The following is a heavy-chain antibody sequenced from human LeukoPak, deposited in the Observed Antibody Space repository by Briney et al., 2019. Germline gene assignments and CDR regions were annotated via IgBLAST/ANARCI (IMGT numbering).Heavy chain of an antibody. CDR1: GFTFDDYA. J-gene: IGHJ3*02. V-gene: IGHV3-9*01. Sequence: GGSLRLSCAASGFTFDDYAMHWVRQAPGKGLEWVSGISWNSGSIGYADSVKGRFTISRDNAKNSLYLQMNSLRAEDTALYYCAKGFRQWLVIDAFDIWGQGTMVTVSS. CDR2: ISWNSGSI. D-gene: IGHD6-19*01. CDR3: AKGFRQWLVIDAFDI.